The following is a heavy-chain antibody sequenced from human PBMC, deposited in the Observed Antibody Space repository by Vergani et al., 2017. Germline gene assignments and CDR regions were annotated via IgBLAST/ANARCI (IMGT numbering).Heavy chain of an antibody. CDR1: GFTFSSYG. D-gene: IGHD2-15*01. V-gene: IGHV3-30*18. J-gene: IGHJ1*01. CDR3: AKDSGVXCSGGSCYSSDAEYFQH. Sequence: QVQLVESGGGVVQPGRSLRLSCAASGFTFSSYGMHWVRQAPGKGLEWVAVISYDGSNKYYADSVKGRFTISRDNSKNTLYLQMNSLRAEDTAVYYCAKDSGVXCSGGSCYSSDAEYFQHWGQGTLVTVSS. CDR2: ISYDGSNK.